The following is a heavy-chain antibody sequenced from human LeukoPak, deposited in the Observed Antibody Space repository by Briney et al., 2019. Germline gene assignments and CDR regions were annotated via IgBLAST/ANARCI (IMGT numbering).Heavy chain of an antibody. CDR3: ARLGGYYGSGRYPDY. V-gene: IGHV1-18*01. CDR1: GYTFTSYG. CDR2: ISAYNGNT. J-gene: IGHJ4*02. D-gene: IGHD3-10*01. Sequence: ASVKVSCKASGYTFTSYGVSWVRQAPGQGLEWMGWISAYNGNTNYAQKLQGRVTVTTDTSTSTAYMELRSLRSDDTAVYYCARLGGYYGSGRYPDYWGQGTLVTVSS.